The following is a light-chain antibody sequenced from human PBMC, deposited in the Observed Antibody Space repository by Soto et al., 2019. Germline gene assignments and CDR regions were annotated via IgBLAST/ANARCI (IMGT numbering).Light chain of an antibody. CDR1: QSVNSN. J-gene: IGKJ1*01. V-gene: IGKV3-15*01. Sequence: EIVMTQSPGTLSVSPGERATLSCRASQSVNSNLAWYQQKPGQAPRLLIYGASTRATGIPARFSGSGSGTEFTLTISSLQSEDFAVYHCQQYNNWPRTFGQGTKVEIK. CDR2: GAS. CDR3: QQYNNWPRT.